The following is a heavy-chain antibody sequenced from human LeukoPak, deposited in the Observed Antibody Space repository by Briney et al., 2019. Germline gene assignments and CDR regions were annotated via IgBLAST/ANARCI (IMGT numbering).Heavy chain of an antibody. Sequence: ASVKVSCKASGYTFTSYYMHWVRQAPGQGLEWMGIINPSGGSTSYAQKFQGRVTMTRDTSTSTVYMELSSLRSEDTAVYYCASYGGAVAADDAFDIWGQGTMVTVSS. V-gene: IGHV1-46*01. CDR2: INPSGGST. CDR1: GYTFTSYY. CDR3: ASYGGAVAADDAFDI. D-gene: IGHD6-19*01. J-gene: IGHJ3*02.